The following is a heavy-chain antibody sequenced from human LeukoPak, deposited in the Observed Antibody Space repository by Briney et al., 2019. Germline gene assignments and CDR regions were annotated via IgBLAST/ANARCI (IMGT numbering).Heavy chain of an antibody. V-gene: IGHV4-61*02. J-gene: IGHJ4*02. D-gene: IGHD5-24*01. CDR3: ARGGDGYNYFDY. CDR2: IYNSGTT. Sequence: SQTLSLTCAVSGGFIRGGNHYWRWIRQPAGKGLEWIGRIYNSGTTDYNPSLKSRVTISVDTSKNHFSLKLTSVTAADTAVYYCARGGDGYNYFDYWGQGTLVTVSS. CDR1: GGFIRGGNHY.